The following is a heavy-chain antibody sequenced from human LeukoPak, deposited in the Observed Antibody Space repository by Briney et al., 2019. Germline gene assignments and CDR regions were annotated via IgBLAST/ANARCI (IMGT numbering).Heavy chain of an antibody. J-gene: IGHJ4*02. D-gene: IGHD3-22*01. CDR2: IKQDGSEK. CDR3: ARGEYYYDGGY. CDR1: GLTFSSYW. Sequence: QLGGSLRLSCAASGLTFSSYWMSWVRQAPGKGPEWVANIKQDGSEKYYVDSVKGRFTISRDNAKNSLYLQMNSLRAEDTAVYYCARGEYYYDGGYWGRGTLVTVSS. V-gene: IGHV3-7*05.